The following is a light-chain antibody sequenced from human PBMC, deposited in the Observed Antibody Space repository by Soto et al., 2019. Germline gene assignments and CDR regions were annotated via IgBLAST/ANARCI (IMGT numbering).Light chain of an antibody. V-gene: IGKV3D-15*01. CDR2: GAS. J-gene: IGKJ1*01. Sequence: EIGMTQSPAAVSVTSGERVTLSCRASQSISSNLGWYQQKPGQAPRLLIYGASTRATGIPARFSGSGSGTEFTLTISSLQSEDLAVYYCQPYNARPPWPSGQRTNVDIK. CDR3: QPYNARPPWP. CDR1: QSISSN.